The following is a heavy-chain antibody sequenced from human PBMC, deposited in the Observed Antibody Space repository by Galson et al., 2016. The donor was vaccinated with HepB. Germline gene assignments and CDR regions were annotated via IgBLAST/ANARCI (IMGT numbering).Heavy chain of an antibody. Sequence: SLRLSCAASGFTFSSYAMGWVRQAPGKGLEWVSVISGSGGNTYYADSVKGRLTISRDNSKNKLFLQMDSLRAEDTAVYYSTAMRSDFGELSPLGYWGQGTLVTVSS. CDR2: ISGSGGNT. V-gene: IGHV3-23*01. J-gene: IGHJ4*02. D-gene: IGHD3-10*01. CDR1: GFTFSSYA. CDR3: TAMRSDFGELSPLGY.